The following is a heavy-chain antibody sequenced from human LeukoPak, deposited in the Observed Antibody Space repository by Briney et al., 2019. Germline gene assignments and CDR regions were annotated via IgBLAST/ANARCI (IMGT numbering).Heavy chain of an antibody. CDR3: ARGPVSTHGMDV. V-gene: IGHV1-8*01. D-gene: IGHD6-13*01. CDR1: GYTFTNYD. Sequence: ASVKVSCKASGYTFTNYDINWARQATGQGLEWMGWRNPNSGRTGFAQKFQGRLTMTADTSISTAYMELSSLTSDDTAVYYCARGPVSTHGMDVWGQGTTVTVPS. CDR2: RNPNSGRT. J-gene: IGHJ6*02.